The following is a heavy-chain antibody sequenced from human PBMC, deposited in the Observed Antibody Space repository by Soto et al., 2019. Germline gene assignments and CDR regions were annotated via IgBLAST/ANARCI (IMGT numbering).Heavy chain of an antibody. D-gene: IGHD3-10*01. CDR1: GFTFSSYD. V-gene: IGHV3-13*04. CDR3: ARAFITGVHDY. Sequence: EVQLVESGGGLVQPRGSLRLSCAASGFTFSSYDMHWVRQVTGKGLEWVSAIGTAGDAYYPNSVKGRFTITRENAKNSLYLQMNGLRARDTAVYYCARAFITGVHDYWGQGTLVTVSS. CDR2: IGTAGDA. J-gene: IGHJ4*02.